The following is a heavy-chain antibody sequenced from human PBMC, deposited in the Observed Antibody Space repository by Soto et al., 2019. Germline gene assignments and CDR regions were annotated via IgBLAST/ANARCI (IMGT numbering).Heavy chain of an antibody. D-gene: IGHD2-15*01. V-gene: IGHV4-34*01. CDR1: GRSFSGYY. CDR2: SKHSGRT. Sequence: QVQLQQWGAGLLKPSETLSLTCAVYGRSFSGYYWSWIRQPPGKGLARIGESKHSGRTNYNPSLKSRFTISVDTSKNKFSLKLSSVTAADTAVYYCARGGKGYCRGGSYPKLTRCFDPWGQGTLVTVSS. CDR3: ARGGKGYCRGGSYPKLTRCFDP. J-gene: IGHJ5*02.